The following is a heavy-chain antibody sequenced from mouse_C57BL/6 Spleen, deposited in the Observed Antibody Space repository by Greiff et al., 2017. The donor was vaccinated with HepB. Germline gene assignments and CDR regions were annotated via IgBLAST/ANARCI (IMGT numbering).Heavy chain of an antibody. D-gene: IGHD2-3*01. V-gene: IGHV1-22*01. Sequence: LVKPGASVKMSCKASGYTFTDYNMHWVKQSHGKSLEWIGNINPNNGGTSYNQKFKGKATLTVNKSSSTAYMELRSLTSEDSAVYYCAREDGGYYAMDYWGQGTSVTVSS. J-gene: IGHJ4*01. CDR3: AREDGGYYAMDY. CDR1: GYTFTDYN. CDR2: INPNNGGT.